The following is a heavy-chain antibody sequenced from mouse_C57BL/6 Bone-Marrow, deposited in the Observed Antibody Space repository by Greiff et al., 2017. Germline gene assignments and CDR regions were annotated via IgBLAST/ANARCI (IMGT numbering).Heavy chain of an antibody. CDR1: GFNIKDDY. CDR3: TTSTVPDY. V-gene: IGHV14-4*01. Sequence: EVKLMESGAELVRPGASVKLSCTASGFNIKDDYMHWVKQRPEQGLEWIGWIDPENGDTEYASKFQGKATITADTSSNTAYLQLSSLTSEDTAVYYCTTSTVPDYWGQGTTLTVSS. CDR2: IDPENGDT. D-gene: IGHD1-1*01. J-gene: IGHJ2*01.